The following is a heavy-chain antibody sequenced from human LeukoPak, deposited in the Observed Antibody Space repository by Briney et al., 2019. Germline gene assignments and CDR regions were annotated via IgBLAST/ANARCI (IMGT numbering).Heavy chain of an antibody. J-gene: IGHJ4*02. CDR1: GGSISSSSYY. CDR2: IYYSGST. CDR3: ATAITIFGVVDY. D-gene: IGHD3-3*01. Sequence: SETLSLTCTVSGGSISSSSYYWGWLRQPPGKGLEWIGSIYYSGSTYYNPSLKSRVTISVDTSKNQFSLKLSSVTAADTAVYYCATAITIFGVVDYWGQGTLVTVSS. V-gene: IGHV4-39*01.